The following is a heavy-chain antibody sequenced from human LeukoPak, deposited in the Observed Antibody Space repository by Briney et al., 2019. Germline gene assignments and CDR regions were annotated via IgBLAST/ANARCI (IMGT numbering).Heavy chain of an antibody. Sequence: SETLSLTCTVSGGSISSYYWSWIRQPPGKGLEWIGYIYYSGSTNYNPSLKSRVTISVDTSKNQFPLQLNSVTPEDTAVYYCARDHGPLFGVVITYTYYGLDVWGQGTTVTVSS. J-gene: IGHJ6*02. V-gene: IGHV4-59*12. CDR1: GGSISSYY. CDR3: ARDHGPLFGVVITYTYYGLDV. CDR2: IYYSGST. D-gene: IGHD3-3*01.